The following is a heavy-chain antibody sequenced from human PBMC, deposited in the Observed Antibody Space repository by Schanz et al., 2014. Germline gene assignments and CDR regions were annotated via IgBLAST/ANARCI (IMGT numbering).Heavy chain of an antibody. D-gene: IGHD1-1*01. V-gene: IGHV4-59*12. J-gene: IGHJ4*02. Sequence: QVQLQESGPGLVKPSETLSLTCSVSGGSIRNYYWNWIRQPPGKGVEWIGYIHYSGSTNYNPSLESRVAMSVDTSKNQFSLKLSSVTAADTAVYYCARDLEGFDYWGQGTLVTVSS. CDR2: IHYSGST. CDR1: GGSIRNYY. CDR3: ARDLEGFDY.